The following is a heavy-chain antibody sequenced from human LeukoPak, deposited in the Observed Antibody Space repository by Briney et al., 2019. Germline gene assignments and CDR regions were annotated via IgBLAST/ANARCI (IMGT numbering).Heavy chain of an antibody. CDR2: INHSGST. J-gene: IGHJ4*02. CDR1: GGSFSGYY. V-gene: IGHV4-34*01. D-gene: IGHD2-2*01. Sequence: SSETLSLTCAVYGGSFSGYYWSWIRQPPGKGLEWIGEINHSGSTNYNPSLKSRVTISVDTSKNQFSLKLSSVTASDTAVYYYARGIPRWCNSTSCSLGWGQGTLVTVSS. CDR3: ARGIPRWCNSTSCSLG.